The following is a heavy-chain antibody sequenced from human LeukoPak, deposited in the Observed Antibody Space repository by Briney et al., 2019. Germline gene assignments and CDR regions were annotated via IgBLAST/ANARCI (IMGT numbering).Heavy chain of an antibody. J-gene: IGHJ5*02. CDR3: AKVPPSITAAGNWLGP. CDR2: IHPNTGGT. CDR1: GYTFTGYY. V-gene: IGHV1-2*06. Sequence: ASVKVSCKASGYTFTGYYIHWVRQAPGQGLEWMGRIHPNTGGTDYAQKFQGRVTMTRDTSITTAYMELSRLTSDDTAIYYCAKVPPSITAAGNWLGPWGQGALVTVSS. D-gene: IGHD6-13*01.